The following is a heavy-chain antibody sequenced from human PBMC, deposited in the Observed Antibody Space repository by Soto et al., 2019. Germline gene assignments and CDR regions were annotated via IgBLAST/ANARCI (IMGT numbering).Heavy chain of an antibody. D-gene: IGHD3-16*01. Sequence: QITLKESGPTLVRPTQTLTLTCTVTGFSLDTWGVGVGWIRQPPGKAPEWLALIYWDDDKRYSPSLQNRLTITKDTSKNQVVLTVTNMDSVDTVTYYCARDLGSWGSYYCDHWGQGTRVTVSS. J-gene: IGHJ4*02. CDR2: IYWDDDK. CDR3: ARDLGSWGSYYCDH. V-gene: IGHV2-5*02. CDR1: GFSLDTWGVG.